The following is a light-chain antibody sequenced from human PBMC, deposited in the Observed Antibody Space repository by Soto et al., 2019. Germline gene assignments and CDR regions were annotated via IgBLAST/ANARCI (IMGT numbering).Light chain of an antibody. CDR2: NNL. V-gene: IGLV1-40*01. J-gene: IGLJ1*01. CDR3: QSFDSSLRVYV. CDR1: SSNFGAGYE. Sequence: QSVLTQPLSVSGAPGQRVTISCTGSSSNFGAGYEVHWYKQLPGAAPTLVIFNNLNRPSGVPERFSGSKSGTSASLVISGLQAEDEADYYCQSFDSSLRVYVFGSGTKVTVL.